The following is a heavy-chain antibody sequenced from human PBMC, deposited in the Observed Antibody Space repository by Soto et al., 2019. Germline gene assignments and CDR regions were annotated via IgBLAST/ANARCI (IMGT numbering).Heavy chain of an antibody. Sequence: EVQLVESGGGLVQPGRSLRLSCAASGFTFDDYAMHWVGQAPGKGLEWVSGISWNSGSIGYADSVKGRFTISRDNAKNSLYLQMNSLRAEDTALYYCAKDKWELSYYFDYWGQGTLVTVSS. V-gene: IGHV3-9*01. J-gene: IGHJ4*02. CDR2: ISWNSGSI. CDR1: GFTFDDYA. D-gene: IGHD1-26*01. CDR3: AKDKWELSYYFDY.